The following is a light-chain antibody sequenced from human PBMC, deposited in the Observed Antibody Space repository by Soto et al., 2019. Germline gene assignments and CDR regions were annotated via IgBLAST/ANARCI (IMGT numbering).Light chain of an antibody. CDR2: DVS. J-gene: IGLJ2*01. Sequence: QSALTQPASVSGSPGQSITISCTGTSSDVGGYNYVSWYQQHLGKAPKLMIYDVSSRPSGVSNRFSGSKSGNTASLTISGLLSEDEADYYCTSYTTNKTPLFGGGTKLTVL. CDR3: TSYTTNKTPL. V-gene: IGLV2-14*03. CDR1: SSDVGGYNY.